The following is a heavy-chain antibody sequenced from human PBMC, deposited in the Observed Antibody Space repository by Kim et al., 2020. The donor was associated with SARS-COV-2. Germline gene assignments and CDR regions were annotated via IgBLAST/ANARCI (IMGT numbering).Heavy chain of an antibody. V-gene: IGHV3-7*01. CDR3: AREVQVPAALEGYYFSGMDV. CDR1: GVSFTSYW. CDR2: IKQDGSET. J-gene: IGHJ6*02. Sequence: GGSLRLSCATSGVSFTSYWMSWVRQVPGKGLEWVANIKQDGSETYYVDSVKGRFTISRDNAKNSLYLQMSSLRAEDTAVYHCAREVQVPAALEGYYFSGMDVWGQGTTVTVSS. D-gene: IGHD2-2*01.